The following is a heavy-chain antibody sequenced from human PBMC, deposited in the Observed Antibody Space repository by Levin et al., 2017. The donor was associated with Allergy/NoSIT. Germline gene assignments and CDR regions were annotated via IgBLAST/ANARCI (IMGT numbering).Heavy chain of an antibody. CDR3: AKDYYDSSPLGWGVIDY. CDR2: ITGSGVDT. CDR1: GFTFNTYA. Sequence: PGGSLRLSCAASGFTFNTYAMTWVRQAPGKGLEWVSTITGSGVDTHYADSVKGRFTISRDNSKNILFLQLNSLRADDTALYYCAKDYYDSSPLGWGVIDYWGQGTLVTVSS. J-gene: IGHJ4*02. D-gene: IGHD3-22*01. V-gene: IGHV3-23*01.